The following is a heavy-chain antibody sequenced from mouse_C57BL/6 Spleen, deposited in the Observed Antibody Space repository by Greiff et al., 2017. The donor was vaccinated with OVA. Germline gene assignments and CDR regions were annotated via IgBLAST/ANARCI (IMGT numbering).Heavy chain of an antibody. CDR3: ARDSGSSPRWYFDV. D-gene: IGHD1-1*01. V-gene: IGHV5-4*01. J-gene: IGHJ1*03. CDR1: GFTFSSYA. CDR2: ISDGGSYT. Sequence: EVKLVESGGGLVKPGGSLKLSCAASGFTFSSYAMSWVRQTPEKRLEWVATISDGGSYTYYPDNVKGRFTISRDNAKNNLYLQMSHLKSEDTAMYDCARDSGSSPRWYFDVWGTGTTVTVSS.